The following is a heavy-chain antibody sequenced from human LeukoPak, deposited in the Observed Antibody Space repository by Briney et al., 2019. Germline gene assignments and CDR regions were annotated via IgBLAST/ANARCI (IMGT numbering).Heavy chain of an antibody. J-gene: IGHJ4*02. CDR1: GFTFDDYA. Sequence: GGSLRLSCAASGFTFDDYAMHWVRQAPGKGLEWVSGISWNSGSIGYADSVKGRFTISRDNAKNSLSLQMNSLRAEDTAVYYCARGTTVGSGWYYWGQGTLVTVSS. CDR2: ISWNSGSI. V-gene: IGHV3-9*01. D-gene: IGHD6-19*01. CDR3: ARGTTVGSGWYY.